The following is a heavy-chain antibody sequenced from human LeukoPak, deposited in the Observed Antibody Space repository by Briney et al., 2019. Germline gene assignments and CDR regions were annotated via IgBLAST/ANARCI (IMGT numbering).Heavy chain of an antibody. D-gene: IGHD6-13*01. V-gene: IGHV3-48*01. Sequence: GGSLRLSCAASGFTISSYSMNWVRQSPGKGLAWVSYISSSSSTIYYADSVKGRFTISRDNAKNSLYLQMNSLRAEDTAVYYCAREGIAAAGDVWGKGTTVTVSS. CDR2: ISSSSSTI. CDR3: AREGIAAAGDV. CDR1: GFTISSYS. J-gene: IGHJ6*04.